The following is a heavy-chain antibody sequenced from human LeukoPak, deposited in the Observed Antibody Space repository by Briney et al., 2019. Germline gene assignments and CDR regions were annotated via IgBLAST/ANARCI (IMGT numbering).Heavy chain of an antibody. CDR1: EFTSLA. CDR2: IRGSGDTT. Sequence: GGSLRLSCVASEFTSLAMTWVRQAPGKGLEWVSGIRGSGDTTYYADSVKGRRFTISRDNSKNTLYLQMNSVRAEDTAVYYCAKEQFLRYFDRNGYYFDHWGQGTPVTVSS. J-gene: IGHJ4*02. CDR3: AKEQFLRYFDRNGYYFDH. V-gene: IGHV3-23*01. D-gene: IGHD3-9*01.